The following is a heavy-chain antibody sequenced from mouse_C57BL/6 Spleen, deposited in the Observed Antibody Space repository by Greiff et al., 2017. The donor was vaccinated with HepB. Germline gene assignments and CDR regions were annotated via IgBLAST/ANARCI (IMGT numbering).Heavy chain of an antibody. J-gene: IGHJ4*01. CDR1: GYTFTSYW. Sequence: QVQLQQSGAELVKPGASVKLSCKASGYTFTSYWMHWVKQRPGQGLEWIGMIHPNSGSTNYNEKFKSKATLTVDKSSSTAYMQLSSLTSEDSAVYYCARDYYGSSRDYAMDYWGQGTSVTVSS. V-gene: IGHV1-64*01. CDR3: ARDYYGSSRDYAMDY. D-gene: IGHD1-1*01. CDR2: IHPNSGST.